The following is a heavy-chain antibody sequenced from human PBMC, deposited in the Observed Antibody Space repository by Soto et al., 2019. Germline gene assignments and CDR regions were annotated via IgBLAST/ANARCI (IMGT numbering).Heavy chain of an antibody. V-gene: IGHV3-21*01. CDR1: GFTFRSYS. CDR3: SRANGGDSFDI. CDR2: ISSSSTYL. J-gene: IGHJ3*02. D-gene: IGHD2-8*01. Sequence: EVQLVESGGGLVKPGGSLRLSCAASGFTFRSYSMNWVRQAPGKGLEWVSSISSSSTYLYYADSVKGRFTISRDNAKNSLFLQLNSLRAEDTAVYYCSRANGGDSFDIWGQETMVTVSS.